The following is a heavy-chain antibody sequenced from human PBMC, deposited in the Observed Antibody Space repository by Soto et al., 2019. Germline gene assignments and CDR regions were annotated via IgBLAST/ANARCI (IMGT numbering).Heavy chain of an antibody. J-gene: IGHJ6*02. V-gene: IGHV1-24*01. CDR1: GETGTRLS. D-gene: IGHD6-13*01. Sequence: ALLMVCDKVTGETGTRLSMRWVRQTNRKGLEWMGGFDPEDGETIYAQKFQGRVTMTEDTSTDTAYMELSSLRSEDTAVYYCATDLTGRAAAPILYYYYGMDVWGQGTTVTVSS. CDR3: ATDLTGRAAAPILYYYYGMDV. CDR2: FDPEDGET.